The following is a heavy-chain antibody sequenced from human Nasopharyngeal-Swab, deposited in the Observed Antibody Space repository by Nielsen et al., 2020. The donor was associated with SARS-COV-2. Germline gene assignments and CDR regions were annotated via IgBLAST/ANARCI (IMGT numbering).Heavy chain of an antibody. J-gene: IGHJ4*02. CDR2: IYYSGST. CDR3: ASCSRGWLDGYNNFDY. Sequence: WIRQPPGKGLEWIGYIYYSGSTYYNPSLKSRVTISVDTSKNQFSLKLSSVTAAGTAVYYCASCSRGWLDGYNNFDYWGQGTLVTVSS. V-gene: IGHV4-30-4*01. D-gene: IGHD5-24*01.